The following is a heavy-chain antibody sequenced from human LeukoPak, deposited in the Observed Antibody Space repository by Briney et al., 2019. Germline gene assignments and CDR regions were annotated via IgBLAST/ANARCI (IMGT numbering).Heavy chain of an antibody. CDR2: ITSSSSTI. V-gene: IGHV3-48*03. Sequence: GGSLTLSCAASGFTFSRYEMNWVRQAPGKELEGVSYITSSSSTIFYADSVKGRFTVSRDTAKNSLYLQMKSLRAEDAAVFYCARGLRLGCFGWGQGTMVTVSS. CDR1: GFTFSRYE. D-gene: IGHD3-16*01. CDR3: ARGLRLGCFG. J-gene: IGHJ3*01.